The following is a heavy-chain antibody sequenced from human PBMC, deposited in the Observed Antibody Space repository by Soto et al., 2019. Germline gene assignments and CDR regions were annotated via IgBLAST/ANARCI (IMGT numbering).Heavy chain of an antibody. D-gene: IGHD2-21*02. J-gene: IGHJ4*02. CDR2: IYYSGST. V-gene: IGHV4-30-4*01. CDR1: GGSISSGDYY. Sequence: SETLSLTCTVSGGSISSGDYYWSWIRQPPGKGLEWIGYIYYSGSTYYNPSLKSRVTISVDTSKNQFSLKLSSVTAADTAVYYCARLEIVVVTAQYFDYWGQGTLVTVSS. CDR3: ARLEIVVVTAQYFDY.